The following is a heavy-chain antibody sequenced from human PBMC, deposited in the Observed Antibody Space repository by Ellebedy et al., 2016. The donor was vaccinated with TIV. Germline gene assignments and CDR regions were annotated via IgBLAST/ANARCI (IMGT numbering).Heavy chain of an antibody. CDR2: MNPNSGNT. D-gene: IGHD6-6*01. J-gene: IGHJ2*01. Sequence: ASVKVSXXASGYTFTSYDINWVRQATGQGLEWMGWMNPNSGNTGYAQKFQGRVTMTRNTSISTAYMELSSLRSEDTAVYYCAREDSSSVWYFDLWGRGTLVTVSS. V-gene: IGHV1-8*01. CDR3: AREDSSSVWYFDL. CDR1: GYTFTSYD.